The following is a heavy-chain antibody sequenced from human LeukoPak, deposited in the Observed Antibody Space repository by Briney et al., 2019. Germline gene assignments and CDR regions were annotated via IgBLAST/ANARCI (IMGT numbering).Heavy chain of an antibody. CDR3: ATQCSYGFGRHFDY. J-gene: IGHJ4*02. D-gene: IGHD5-18*01. V-gene: IGHV5-51*01. CDR1: GYSFTSYW. CDR2: NYPGDSDT. Sequence: GESLKTSWKGSGYSFTSYWIGLVRQIPGKGPEWMGINYPGDSDTRDSPSFHGQVTISADKSISTAYLQWSSLKASDAAMYYCATQCSYGFGRHFDYWGRGTLVTVSS.